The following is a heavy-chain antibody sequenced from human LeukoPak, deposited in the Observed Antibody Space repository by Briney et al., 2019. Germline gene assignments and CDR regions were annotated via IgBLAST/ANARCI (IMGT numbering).Heavy chain of an antibody. Sequence: SGPALVKPTQTLTLTCTSSGFSLSTSGMCVSWIRQPPGKALEWLARIDWDDDKYYSTSLKTRLTISKDTSKKQVVLTMTNMDPVDTATYYCARTHYYGSSLDYWGQGTLVTVSS. CDR2: IDWDDDK. J-gene: IGHJ4*02. V-gene: IGHV2-70*11. CDR3: ARTHYYGSSLDY. CDR1: GFSLSTSGMC. D-gene: IGHD6-6*01.